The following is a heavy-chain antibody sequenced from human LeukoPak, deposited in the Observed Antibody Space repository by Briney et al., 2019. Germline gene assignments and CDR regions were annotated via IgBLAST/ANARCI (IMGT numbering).Heavy chain of an antibody. D-gene: IGHD4-11*01. CDR1: GFTFSSYA. V-gene: IGHV3-30-3*01. Sequence: GRSLRLSCAASGFTFSSYAMHWVRQAPGKGLEWVAVISYDGSNKYYADSVKGRFTIPRDNSKNTLYLQMNSLRAEDTAVYYCAREYSNNRYYYYGMDVWGQGTTVTVSS. J-gene: IGHJ6*02. CDR2: ISYDGSNK. CDR3: AREYSNNRYYYYGMDV.